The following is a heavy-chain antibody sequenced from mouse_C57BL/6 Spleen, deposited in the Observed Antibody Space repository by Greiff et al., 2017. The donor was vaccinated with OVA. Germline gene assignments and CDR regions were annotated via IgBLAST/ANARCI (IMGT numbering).Heavy chain of an antibody. CDR1: GFTFSDYG. V-gene: IGHV5-17*01. J-gene: IGHJ4*01. Sequence: DVMLVESGGGLVKPGGSLKLSCAASGFTFSDYGMHWVRQAPEKGLEWVAYISSGSSTIYYADTVKGRFTISRDNAKNTLFLQMTSLRSEDTAMYYCARTTVVANSYYYAMDYWGQGTSVTVSS. D-gene: IGHD1-1*01. CDR2: ISSGSSTI. CDR3: ARTTVVANSYYYAMDY.